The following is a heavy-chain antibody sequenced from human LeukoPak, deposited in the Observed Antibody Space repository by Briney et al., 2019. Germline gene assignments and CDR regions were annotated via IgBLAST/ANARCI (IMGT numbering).Heavy chain of an antibody. CDR2: INHSGST. V-gene: IGHV4-34*01. CDR3: ARESCSGGSCYFDY. D-gene: IGHD2-15*01. Sequence: SETLSLTCTVSGGSISSYYWSWIRQPPGKGLEWIGEINHSGSTNYNPSLKSRVTISVDTSKNQFSLKLSSVTAADTAVYYCARESCSGGSCYFDYWGQGTLVTVSS. J-gene: IGHJ4*02. CDR1: GGSISSYY.